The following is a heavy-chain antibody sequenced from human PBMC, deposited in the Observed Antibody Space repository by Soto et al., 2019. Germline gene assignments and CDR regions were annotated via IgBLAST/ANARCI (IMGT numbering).Heavy chain of an antibody. D-gene: IGHD2-15*01. Sequence: QITLKESGPTLLKPTQTLTLTCTFSGFSLSTTGVGVGWIRQPPGKALEWLGLIYWDDDKRYSPSLKSRLTTATDTAKDQVVLTRKTMDPADTAPYSCVHRGLPPPGAEDITSCDPWGPGTLVTVSS. V-gene: IGHV2-5*02. CDR2: IYWDDDK. CDR3: VHRGLPPPGAEDITSCDP. J-gene: IGHJ5*02. CDR1: GFSLSTTGVG.